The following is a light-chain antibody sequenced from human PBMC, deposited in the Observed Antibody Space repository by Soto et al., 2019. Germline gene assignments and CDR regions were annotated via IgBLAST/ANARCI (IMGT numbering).Light chain of an antibody. CDR3: HQYGASQT. CDR2: GTS. Sequence: EIVLTQSPGTLSLSPGERATLSCRASQSVRSSYFAWYQQKPGQAPRLLIYGTSSRATGIPDRFSGSGSGTAFTLTITRLEPEDSAVYYCHQYGASQTFGQGTKVDIK. V-gene: IGKV3-20*01. J-gene: IGKJ1*01. CDR1: QSVRSSY.